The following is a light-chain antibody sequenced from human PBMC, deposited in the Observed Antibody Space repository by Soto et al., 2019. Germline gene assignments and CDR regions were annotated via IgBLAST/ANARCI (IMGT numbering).Light chain of an antibody. CDR2: DAS. CDR3: QQYNNYSGT. Sequence: DIQMTQSPSTLSASIGDRVTITCRASQSINTWLARYQQKPGKAPKLLIYDASSLENGVPSRFSGSGSGTEFTLTISSLQPDDFATNYGQQYNNYSGTCGKGTKVEFK. J-gene: IGKJ1*01. CDR1: QSINTW. V-gene: IGKV1-5*01.